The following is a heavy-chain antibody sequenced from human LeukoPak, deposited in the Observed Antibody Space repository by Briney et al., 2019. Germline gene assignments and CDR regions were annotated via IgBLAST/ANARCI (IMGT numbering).Heavy chain of an antibody. CDR1: GGSISSYY. Sequence: PSETLSHTCTVSGGSISSYYWSWIRQPPGKGLEWIGYIYYSGSTNYNPSLKSRVTISVDTPKNQFSLKLSSVTAADTAVYYCARARGAPFFAYWGQGTLVNVSS. V-gene: IGHV4-59*01. J-gene: IGHJ4*02. CDR3: ARARGAPFFAY. D-gene: IGHD3-16*01. CDR2: IYYSGST.